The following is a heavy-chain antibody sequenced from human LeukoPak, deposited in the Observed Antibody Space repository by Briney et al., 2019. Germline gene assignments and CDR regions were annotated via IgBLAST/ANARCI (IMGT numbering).Heavy chain of an antibody. CDR2: IYYSGST. Sequence: PSETLSLTCTVSGGSISSYYWSWIRQPPGKGLEWIGYIYYSGSTNYNPSLKSRVTISVDTSQNQFSLKLSSVTAADTAVYYCARAVTFFGVVTRFDYWGQGTLVTVSS. J-gene: IGHJ4*02. V-gene: IGHV4-59*01. CDR3: ARAVTFFGVVTRFDY. D-gene: IGHD3-3*01. CDR1: GGSISSYY.